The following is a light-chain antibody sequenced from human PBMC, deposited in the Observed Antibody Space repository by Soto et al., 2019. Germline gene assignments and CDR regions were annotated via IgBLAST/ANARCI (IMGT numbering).Light chain of an antibody. CDR3: QQLHNYPRT. CDR2: AVS. Sequence: AIQLTQSPSSLSASVGDRVTITCRASQGIYDSLAWYQQKPGRAPNLLIYAVSRSQSGVPSRFSGSGSETDCTLTINNLQPEDFALYYCQQLHNYPRTFGQGTKVEVK. V-gene: IGKV1D-13*01. J-gene: IGKJ1*01. CDR1: QGIYDS.